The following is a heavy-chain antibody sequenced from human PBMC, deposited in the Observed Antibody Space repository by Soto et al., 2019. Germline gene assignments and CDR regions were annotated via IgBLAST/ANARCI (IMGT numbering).Heavy chain of an antibody. Sequence: QVQLQESGPGLVKPSQTLSLTCTVSGGSISSGDYYWSWIRQPPGKGLEWIGYIYYSGSTYYNPSLKRQVTISVDTSKNQFSLKLSSVTAADTAVYYCARDRSGYGDYVSYYYGMDVWGQGTTVTVSS. CDR1: GGSISSGDYY. J-gene: IGHJ6*02. D-gene: IGHD4-17*01. CDR3: ARDRSGYGDYVSYYYGMDV. CDR2: IYYSGST. V-gene: IGHV4-30-4*01.